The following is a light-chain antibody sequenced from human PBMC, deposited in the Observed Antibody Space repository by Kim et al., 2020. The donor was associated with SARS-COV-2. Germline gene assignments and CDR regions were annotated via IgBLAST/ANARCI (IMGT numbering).Light chain of an antibody. CDR1: AFQKQY. CDR3: QSADSSGTYL. Sequence: PVQMASITCSGDAFQKQYAYCYQQKPGQVPVLVIYKDSESPSGLPERLSVSSSGTTVTLTIRGVQAEDEADYDCQSADSSGTYLFGSGTKVTVL. V-gene: IGLV3-25*03. J-gene: IGLJ1*01. CDR2: KDS.